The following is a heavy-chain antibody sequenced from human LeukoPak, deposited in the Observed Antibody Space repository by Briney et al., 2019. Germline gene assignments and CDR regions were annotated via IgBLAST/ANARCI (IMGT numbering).Heavy chain of an antibody. CDR2: ISAGGGST. V-gene: IGHV3-23*01. Sequence: GGSLRLSCAASGFTLSSYAMTRIRQAPGKGLEWVSGISAGGGSTYYAYHADSVKGRFTISRDNYKNTLYLQMNSLRAEDTAVYYCARGGAFEIWGQGTMVTVSS. CDR3: ARGGAFEI. J-gene: IGHJ3*02. CDR1: GFTLSSYA.